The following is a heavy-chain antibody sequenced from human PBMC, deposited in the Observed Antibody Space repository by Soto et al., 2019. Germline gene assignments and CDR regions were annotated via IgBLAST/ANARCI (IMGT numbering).Heavy chain of an antibody. CDR1: GFTFSSYG. J-gene: IGHJ4*02. D-gene: IGHD4-4*01. V-gene: IGHV3-30*18. CDR3: AKVRAPYSNNLDY. Sequence: GGSLRLSCAASGFTFSSYGMHWVRQAPGKGLEWVAVISYDGSNKYYADSVKGRFTISRDNSKNTLYLQMNSLRAEDTAVYYCAKVRAPYSNNLDYWGQGTLVTVSS. CDR2: ISYDGSNK.